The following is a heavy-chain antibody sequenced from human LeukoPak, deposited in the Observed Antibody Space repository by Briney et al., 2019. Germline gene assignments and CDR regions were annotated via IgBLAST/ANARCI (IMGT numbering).Heavy chain of an antibody. CDR3: AKDDIVAFDI. V-gene: IGHV3-23*01. D-gene: IGHD3-16*02. CDR1: GVTLSTYA. CDR2: ISSSGSGDNT. J-gene: IGHJ3*02. Sequence: GGSLRLSCAASGVTLSTYAMSWARQAPGKGLEWVSGISSSGSGDNTYYADSVKGRFTISRDSSKNTLFLHMNTLRAEDTAIYYCAKDDIVAFDIWGQGTMVTVSS.